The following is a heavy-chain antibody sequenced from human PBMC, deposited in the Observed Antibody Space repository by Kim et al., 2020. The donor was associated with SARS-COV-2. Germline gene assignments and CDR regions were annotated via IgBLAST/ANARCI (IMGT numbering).Heavy chain of an antibody. V-gene: IGHV3-30*03. Sequence: DSVKGRFTISRDKSKNTLYLQMNSLRAEDTAVYYCAYGDYGLYYYYGMDVWGQGTTVTVSS. D-gene: IGHD4-17*01. J-gene: IGHJ6*02. CDR3: AYGDYGLYYYYGMDV.